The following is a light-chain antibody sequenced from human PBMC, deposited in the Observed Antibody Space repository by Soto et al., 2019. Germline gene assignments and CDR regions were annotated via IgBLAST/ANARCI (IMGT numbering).Light chain of an antibody. Sequence: DIQMTQSPSSLSASVGDRVTITCRASQTSSTYLNWYQQKPGKAPKLLIYAASRLQSGVPSRFSGSGSGTDFTLTISSLLPEDFATYYCQQSHSIPYTFGQGTKLEIK. CDR2: AAS. CDR3: QQSHSIPYT. V-gene: IGKV1-39*01. J-gene: IGKJ2*01. CDR1: QTSSTY.